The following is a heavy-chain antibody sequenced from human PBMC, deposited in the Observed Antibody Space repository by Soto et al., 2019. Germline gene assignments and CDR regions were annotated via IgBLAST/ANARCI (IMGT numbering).Heavy chain of an antibody. J-gene: IGHJ4*02. CDR3: ARDPIGGGAPYYFDI. Sequence: QVQLVQSGAEVRKPGGSVKVSCKASGYTFSAYYMYWVRQTPRHGLEWMGGINTDSGDTHYAQKFQCRVTMTRDTSIGTAYMELTSLTSDDTAVYYCARDPIGGGAPYYFDICGRGTLVTVSS. CDR2: INTDSGDT. V-gene: IGHV1-2*02. CDR1: GYTFSAYY. D-gene: IGHD3-16*01.